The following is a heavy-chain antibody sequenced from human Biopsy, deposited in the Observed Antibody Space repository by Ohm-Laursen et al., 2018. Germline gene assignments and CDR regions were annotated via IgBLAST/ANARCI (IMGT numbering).Heavy chain of an antibody. CDR2: IFYSANT. D-gene: IGHD5-12*01. Sequence: SQTLSLTCTVSGDSINGGRYYWNWIRHHPGKGLEWIGNIFYSANTYYNPSLKSRVTISEDTSKNQFSLKLSSVTAADTAVYYCARLGSGDYFPTFFDFWGQGALVTVSS. J-gene: IGHJ4*02. V-gene: IGHV4-31*03. CDR1: GDSINGGRYY. CDR3: ARLGSGDYFPTFFDF.